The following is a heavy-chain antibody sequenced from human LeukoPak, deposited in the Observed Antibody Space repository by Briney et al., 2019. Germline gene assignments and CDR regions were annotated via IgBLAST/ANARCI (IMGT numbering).Heavy chain of an antibody. CDR3: ASRIATAGAFDI. D-gene: IGHD6-13*01. V-gene: IGHV4-39*07. Sequence: SETLSLTCIVSGGSISSGSYYWGWIRQPPGKGLEWIGRIYSSGSTNYNPSLKSRVTISVDTSKNQFSLNLSSVTAADTAVYYCASRIATAGAFDIWGQGTMVTVSS. J-gene: IGHJ3*02. CDR1: GGSISSGSYY. CDR2: IYSSGST.